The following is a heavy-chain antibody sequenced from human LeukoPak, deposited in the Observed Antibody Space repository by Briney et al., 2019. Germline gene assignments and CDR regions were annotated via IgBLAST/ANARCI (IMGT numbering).Heavy chain of an antibody. CDR1: GGSISSGYY. Sequence: PSQTLSLTCTVSGGSISSGYYWSWIRQPAGKGLEWIGRIYTSGSTNYNPSLKSRVTISVDTSKNQFSLKLSSVTAADTAVCYCARDSAERGFDYWGQGTLVTVSS. CDR3: ARDSAERGFDY. CDR2: IYTSGST. J-gene: IGHJ4*02. D-gene: IGHD3-16*01. V-gene: IGHV4-61*02.